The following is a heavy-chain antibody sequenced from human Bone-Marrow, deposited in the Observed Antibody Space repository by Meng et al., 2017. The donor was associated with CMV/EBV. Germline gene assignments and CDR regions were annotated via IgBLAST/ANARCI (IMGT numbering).Heavy chain of an antibody. J-gene: IGHJ4*02. CDR3: ARDRNYYDSDDYYSLDY. Sequence: TYTGYHVHWVRQTPGPGLEWMGWIDPTRGDTHYAPKFQDRVTVTRDSSVHTAYMELSRLRSDDTAVYYCARDRNYYDSDDYYSLDYWGQGTQVTVSS. CDR2: IDPTRGDT. CDR1: TYTGYH. V-gene: IGHV1-2*02. D-gene: IGHD3-22*01.